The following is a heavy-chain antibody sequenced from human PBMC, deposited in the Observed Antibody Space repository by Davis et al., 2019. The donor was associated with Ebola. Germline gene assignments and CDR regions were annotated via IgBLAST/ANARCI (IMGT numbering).Heavy chain of an antibody. CDR3: ASDTHFDY. J-gene: IGHJ4*02. CDR2: ISYDGSNK. Sequence: PGGSLRLSCAASGFTFSSYAMHWVRQAPGKGLEWVAVISYDGSNKYYADSVKGRFTISRDNSKNTLYLQMNSLRAEDTAVYYCASDTHFDYWGQGTLVTVSS. CDR1: GFTFSSYA. V-gene: IGHV3-30-3*01. D-gene: IGHD2-15*01.